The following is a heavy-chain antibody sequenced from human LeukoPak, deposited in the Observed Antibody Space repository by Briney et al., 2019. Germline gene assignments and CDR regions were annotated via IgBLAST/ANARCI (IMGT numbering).Heavy chain of an antibody. D-gene: IGHD6-13*01. V-gene: IGHV1-18*01. CDR1: GYTFTSYG. CDR2: ISAYNGNT. Sequence: ASVKVSCKASGYTFTSYGISWVRQAPGQGLEWMGWISAYNGNTNYAQKLQGRVTMTTDTSTSTAYMELRSLRSDDTAVYYCARTRAAAATHFEFDPWGQGTLVTVSS. CDR3: ARTRAAAATHFEFDP. J-gene: IGHJ5*02.